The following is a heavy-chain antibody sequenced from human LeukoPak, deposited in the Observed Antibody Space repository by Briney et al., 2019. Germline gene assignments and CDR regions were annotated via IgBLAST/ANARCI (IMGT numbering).Heavy chain of an antibody. Sequence: ASVKVSFKASGYTFSSYYMHWVRQALGQGLEWMGIINPSGGSTSYAQKFQGRVTMTRDTSTSTVHMELCSLTSEDTAAYYCARAEPYSSSWDYWGQGTLVTVSS. D-gene: IGHD6-13*01. CDR1: GYTFSSYY. CDR2: INPSGGST. V-gene: IGHV1-46*01. J-gene: IGHJ4*02. CDR3: ARAEPYSSSWDY.